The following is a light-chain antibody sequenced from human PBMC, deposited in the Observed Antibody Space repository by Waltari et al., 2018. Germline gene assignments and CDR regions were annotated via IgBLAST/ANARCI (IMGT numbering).Light chain of an antibody. CDR3: QQYYSPPWT. CDR2: WAS. V-gene: IGKV4-1*01. CDR1: QSLLHSSNNKNY. Sequence: DIVMTQSPDSLAVSLGERATLTCQSSQSLLHSSNNKNYLAWYQQKPGQPPELLFYWASTRESGVPDRFSGSGSGTDFTLTISSLQAEDVAVFYCQQYYSPPWTFGQGTKVEIK. J-gene: IGKJ1*01.